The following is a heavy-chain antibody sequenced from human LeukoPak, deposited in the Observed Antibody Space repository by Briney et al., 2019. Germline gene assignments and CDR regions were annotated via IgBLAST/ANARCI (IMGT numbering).Heavy chain of an antibody. CDR3: ARRGGSSWSAFDY. D-gene: IGHD6-13*01. V-gene: IGHV3-23*01. CDR2: ISGFGGST. J-gene: IGHJ4*02. CDR1: GFTFNSHA. Sequence: PGGSLRLSCAASGFTFNSHAMNWLRQAPGKGLEWVSGISGFGGSTYYAASVKGRFTIARDNSGNTLFLHLDNLRVEDTAIYYCARRGGSSWSAFDYWGQGTLVTVSS.